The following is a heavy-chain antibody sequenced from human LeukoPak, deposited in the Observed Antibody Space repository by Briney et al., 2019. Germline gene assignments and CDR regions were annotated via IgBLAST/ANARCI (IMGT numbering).Heavy chain of an antibody. CDR3: ARQGSYSYGSGTYYNGHFDY. CDR1: GGSISSSSYY. J-gene: IGHJ4*02. D-gene: IGHD3-10*01. Sequence: SETLSLTCTVSGGSISSSSYYWGWIRQPPGKGLEWIGSIFYSGSTFYNPSLKSRVTISVDTSKNQFSLKLSSVTAADMAVFYCARQGSYSYGSGTYYNGHFDYWAQGILVTVSS. CDR2: IFYSGST. V-gene: IGHV4-39*01.